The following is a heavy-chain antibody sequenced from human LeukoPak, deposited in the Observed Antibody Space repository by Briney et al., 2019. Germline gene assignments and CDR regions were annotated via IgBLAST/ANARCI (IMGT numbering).Heavy chain of an antibody. CDR2: ISWNSGST. V-gene: IGHV3-9*01. Sequence: GGSLRLSCAASGFTFDDYAMHWVRQAPGKGLEWVSGISWNSGSTSYADSVKGRFTISRDNAKNTLYLQMNSLRAEDTAVYYCARLGSQGGVAALDYWGQGTLVTVSS. J-gene: IGHJ4*02. D-gene: IGHD6-25*01. CDR1: GFTFDDYA. CDR3: ARLGSQGGVAALDY.